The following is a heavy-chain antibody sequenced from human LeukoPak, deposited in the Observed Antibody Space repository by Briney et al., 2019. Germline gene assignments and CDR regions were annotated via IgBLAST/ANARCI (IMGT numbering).Heavy chain of an antibody. V-gene: IGHV4-59*01. CDR3: ARDRYYDSSGYYYPHYFDY. Sequence: PSETLSLTCTVSGGSISSYYWGWIRQPPGKGLEWIGYIYYSGSTNYNPSLKSRVTISVDTSKNQFSLKLSSVTAADTAVYYCARDRYYDSSGYYYPHYFDYWGQGTLVTVSS. CDR1: GGSISSYY. CDR2: IYYSGST. D-gene: IGHD3-22*01. J-gene: IGHJ4*02.